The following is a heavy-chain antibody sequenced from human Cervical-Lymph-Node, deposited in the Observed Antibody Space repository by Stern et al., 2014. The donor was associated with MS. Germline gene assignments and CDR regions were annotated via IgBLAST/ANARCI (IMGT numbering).Heavy chain of an antibody. V-gene: IGHV3-23*04. J-gene: IGHJ4*02. D-gene: IGHD4-23*01. CDR3: AKVAYSGNALDY. Sequence: VQLVESGGGLVQPGGSLRLSCAASNFTFSAYSMTWVRQAPEKGLAWVATIISTGGVTYYADSVKGRFTIFRDNSKNTLTLQLKSLRAEDTAIYFCAKVAYSGNALDYWGQGTLVTVSS. CDR1: NFTFSAYS. CDR2: IISTGGVT.